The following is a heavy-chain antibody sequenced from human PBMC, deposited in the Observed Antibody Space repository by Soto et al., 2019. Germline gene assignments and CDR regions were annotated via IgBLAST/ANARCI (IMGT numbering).Heavy chain of an antibody. CDR2: ISPFTGDT. D-gene: IGHD2-15*01. J-gene: IGHJ4*02. CDR1: GYTFTNYG. Sequence: SVKVSCRASGYTFTNYGINWVRQAPGQGLEWMGWISPFTGDTHYTQSLQGRITMTTDTSTSTAYMELRSLRSADTAVYYCARSCSGGSCHSAYWGQGTLVTVSS. CDR3: ARSCSGGSCHSAY. V-gene: IGHV1-18*04.